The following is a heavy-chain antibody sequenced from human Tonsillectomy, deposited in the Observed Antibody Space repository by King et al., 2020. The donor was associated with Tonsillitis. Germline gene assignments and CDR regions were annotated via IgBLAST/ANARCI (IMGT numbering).Heavy chain of an antibody. CDR2: ICGGGKMT. V-gene: IGHV3-43*02. J-gene: IGHJ1*01. CDR3: AKEGDGSGYLHH. Sequence: VQLVESGGGVGKPGGFLRSSCAASGFMFDDFAINRGRQVPFQGLELVSLICGGGKMTFFVDSVRGRFTISTDISKNSLSLQMNSLKTEDTAFYYCAKEGDGSGYLHHWGQGTLITVSS. CDR1: GFMFDDFA. D-gene: IGHD3-10*01.